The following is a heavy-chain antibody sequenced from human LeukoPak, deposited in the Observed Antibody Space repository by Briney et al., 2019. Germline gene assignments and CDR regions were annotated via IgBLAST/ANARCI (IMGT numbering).Heavy chain of an antibody. CDR1: GFAFGSEA. V-gene: IGHV3-23*01. CDR3: ARDIFDSSGSFDI. CDR2: ISGSGGST. Sequence: GGSLRLSCAVSGFAFGSEAMSWVRQAPGKGVEWVSAISGSGGSTYYADSVKGRFTISRDNSKNTLYLQMNSLRAEDTAVYYCARDIFDSSGSFDIWGQGTMVTVSS. D-gene: IGHD3-22*01. J-gene: IGHJ3*02.